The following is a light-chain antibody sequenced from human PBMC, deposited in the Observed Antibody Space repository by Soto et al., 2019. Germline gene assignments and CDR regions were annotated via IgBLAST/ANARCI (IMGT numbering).Light chain of an antibody. CDR3: QQYGSSPPVP. CDR1: QSVSSN. V-gene: IGKV3-20*01. Sequence: EIVLTPSAATVSESPRESATLSCRFSQSVSSNLAWYQQKPGQAPRLLIYGVSTRATGIPARFSGSGSGTDFTLTISRLEPEDFAVYYRQQYGSSPPVPFGQVTRLEV. CDR2: GVS. J-gene: IGKJ5*01.